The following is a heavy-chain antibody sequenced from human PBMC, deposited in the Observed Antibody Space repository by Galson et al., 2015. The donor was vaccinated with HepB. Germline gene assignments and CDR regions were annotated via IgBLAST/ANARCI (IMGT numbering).Heavy chain of an antibody. V-gene: IGHV3-33*01. Sequence: SLRLSCAASGFTFSSYGMHWVRQAPGKGLEWVAVIWYDGSNKYYADSVKGRFTISRDNSKNTLYLQMNSLRAEDTAVYYCAREVRFVSGSGRANAFDYWGKGTLVTVSS. J-gene: IGHJ4*02. D-gene: IGHD2-8*01. CDR3: AREVRFVSGSGRANAFDY. CDR2: IWYDGSNK. CDR1: GFTFSSYG.